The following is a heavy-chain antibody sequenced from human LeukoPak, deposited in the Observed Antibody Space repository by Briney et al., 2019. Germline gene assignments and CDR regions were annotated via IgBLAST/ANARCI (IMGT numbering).Heavy chain of an antibody. CDR3: ARGPHYYYYGMDV. J-gene: IGHJ6*02. CDR1: GGSISSSSYH. V-gene: IGHV4-39*01. Sequence: SETLSLTCTVSGGSISSSSYHWGWIRQPPGKGLEWIGSIYYSGSTYYNPSPKSPVTISVDTSKNQFSLRLSSVTAADTAVYYCARGPHYYYYGMDVWGQGTTVTVSS. CDR2: IYYSGST.